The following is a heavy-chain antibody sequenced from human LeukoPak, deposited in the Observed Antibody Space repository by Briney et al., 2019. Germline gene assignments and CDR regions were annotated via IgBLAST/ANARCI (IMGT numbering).Heavy chain of an antibody. J-gene: IGHJ4*02. CDR3: ARGSTEQLVRSDYFDY. Sequence: SETLSLTCAVYDGSFSGYYWSWIRQPPGKGLEWIGEINHSGSTNYNPSLKSRVTISVDTSKNQFSLKLSSVTAADTAVYYCARGSTEQLVRSDYFDYWGQGTLVTVSS. V-gene: IGHV4-34*01. CDR1: DGSFSGYY. CDR2: INHSGST. D-gene: IGHD6-6*01.